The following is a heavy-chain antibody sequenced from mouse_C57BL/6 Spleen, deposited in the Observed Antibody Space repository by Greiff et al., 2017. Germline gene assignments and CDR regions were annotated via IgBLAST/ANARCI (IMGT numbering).Heavy chain of an antibody. Sequence: QVQLQQSGAELVKPGASVKLSCKASGYTFTSYWMQWVKQRPGQGLEWIGEIDPSDSYTNYNQKFKGKATVTVDTSSSTAYMQFSSLTSEDSAVYYCARRGSSPDYYAMDYWGQGTSVTVSS. D-gene: IGHD1-1*01. J-gene: IGHJ4*01. CDR3: ARRGSSPDYYAMDY. CDR1: GYTFTSYW. V-gene: IGHV1-50*01. CDR2: IDPSDSYT.